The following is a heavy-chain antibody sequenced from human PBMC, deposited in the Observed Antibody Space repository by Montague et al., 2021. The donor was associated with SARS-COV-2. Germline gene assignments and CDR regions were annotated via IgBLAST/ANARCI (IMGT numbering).Heavy chain of an antibody. CDR2: IYNSGST. CDR3: ARVGRGSSWYEVAFDI. CDR1: GGSISRYS. V-gene: IGHV4-59*01. D-gene: IGHD6-13*01. Sequence: SETLSLTCTVSGGSISRYSWTWIRQPPGKGLEWIGYIYNSGSTNYNPSLTSRGTISVDTSKNKFSLKLSSVAAADTAVYYCARVGRGSSWYEVAFDIWGQGTLVTVSS. J-gene: IGHJ3*02.